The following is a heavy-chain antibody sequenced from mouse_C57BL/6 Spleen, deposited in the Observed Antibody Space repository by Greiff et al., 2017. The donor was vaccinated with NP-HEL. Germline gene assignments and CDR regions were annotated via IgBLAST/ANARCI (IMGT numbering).Heavy chain of an antibody. CDR3: ARTSYDSNYPWFAY. V-gene: IGHV1-55*01. D-gene: IGHD2-5*01. Sequence: QVQLQQSGAELVKPGASVKMSCKASGYTFTSYWITWVKQRPGQGLEWIGDIYPGSGSTNYNEKFKSKATLTVDTSSSTAYMQLSSLTSEDSAVYYCARTSYDSNYPWFAYWGQGTLVTVSA. CDR2: IYPGSGST. J-gene: IGHJ3*01. CDR1: GYTFTSYW.